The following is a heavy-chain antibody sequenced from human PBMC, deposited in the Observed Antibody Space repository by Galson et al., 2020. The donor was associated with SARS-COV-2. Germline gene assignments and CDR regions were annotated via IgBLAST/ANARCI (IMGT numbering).Heavy chain of an antibody. Sequence: ASVKVSCKASGYSFTGYYMHWVRQAPGQWLEWMGWINPNSGSTSYAQNFQDRVTMTRDTSINTAYMELSRLRSDDMAVYYCAKGTLYYYNSGSYRFDSWGQGTLVTVSS. CDR2: INPNSGST. CDR3: AKGTLYYYNSGSYRFDS. J-gene: IGHJ4*02. CDR1: GYSFTGYY. V-gene: IGHV1-2*02. D-gene: IGHD3-10*01.